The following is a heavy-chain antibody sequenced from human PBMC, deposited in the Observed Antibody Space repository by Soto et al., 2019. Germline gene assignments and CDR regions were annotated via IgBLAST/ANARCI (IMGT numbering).Heavy chain of an antibody. Sequence: QVQLVQSGAEVKKPGASVKVSCKASGYTFTNFGINWVRQAPGQGLEWMGWTSTYNGNTNYAPKLQCRVTMTTDTSTTTAYMELRSMISDVTAVYYCARGPTPPHGDSDKNNWFDTWCQGTLVTVSS. D-gene: IGHD2-21*01. CDR3: ARGPTPPHGDSDKNNWFDT. CDR1: GYTFTNFG. J-gene: IGHJ5*02. CDR2: TSTYNGNT. V-gene: IGHV1-18*04.